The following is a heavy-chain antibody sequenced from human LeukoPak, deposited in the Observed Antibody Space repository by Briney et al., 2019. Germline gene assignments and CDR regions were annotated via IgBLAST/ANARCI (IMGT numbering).Heavy chain of an antibody. Sequence: SETLSLTCTVSGGSISSGGYYRSWIRQPPGKGLEWIGYIYHSGSTYYNPSLKSRVTISVDRSKNQFSLKLSSVTAADTAVYYCARDSIVGATSHYWGQGTLVTVSS. J-gene: IGHJ4*02. CDR2: IYHSGST. D-gene: IGHD1-26*01. CDR1: GGSISSGGYY. V-gene: IGHV4-30-2*01. CDR3: ARDSIVGATSHY.